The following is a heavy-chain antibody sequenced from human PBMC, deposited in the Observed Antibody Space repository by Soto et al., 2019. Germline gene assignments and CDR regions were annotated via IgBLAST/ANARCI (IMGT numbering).Heavy chain of an antibody. CDR1: GYTFTGYY. D-gene: IGHD6-13*01. CDR2: INPNSGGT. V-gene: IGHV1-2*04. CDR3: ARETAAAGTRHYYYYYGMDV. J-gene: IGHJ6*02. Sequence: GASVKVSCKASGYTFTGYYMHWVRQAPGQGLEWMGWINPNSGGTNYAQKFQGWVTMTRDTSISTAYMELSRLRSDDTAVYYCARETAAAGTRHYYYYYGMDVWGQGTTVTVS.